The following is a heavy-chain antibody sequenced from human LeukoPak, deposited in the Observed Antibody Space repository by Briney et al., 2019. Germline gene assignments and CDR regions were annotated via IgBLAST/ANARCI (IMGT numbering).Heavy chain of an antibody. CDR1: GYSFTSYR. J-gene: IGHJ3*02. Sequence: GESLKISCKGSGYSFTSYRVGWVRQMPGKGLEWMGIIYPGDSDTRYSPSFQGQVTISADKSISTAYLQWSSLKASDTAMYYCARGGYFDWSGLIVDAFDIWGQGTMVTVSS. V-gene: IGHV5-51*01. D-gene: IGHD3-9*01. CDR2: IYPGDSDT. CDR3: ARGGYFDWSGLIVDAFDI.